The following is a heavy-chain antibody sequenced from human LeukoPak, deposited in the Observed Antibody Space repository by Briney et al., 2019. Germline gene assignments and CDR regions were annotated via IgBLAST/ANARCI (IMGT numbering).Heavy chain of an antibody. J-gene: IGHJ4*02. CDR2: ISGSGDNT. CDR3: AKRSGYTTGWFFDF. V-gene: IGHV3-23*01. CDR1: GFSFSSYA. Sequence: GGSLKLSCAASGFSFSSYAMSWVRQAPGKGLEWVSSISGSGDNTYYAESVKGRFTISRDNSKNTLFLQMNSLRAKDTAVFYCAKRSGYTTGWFFDFWGQGILVTVSS. D-gene: IGHD6-19*01.